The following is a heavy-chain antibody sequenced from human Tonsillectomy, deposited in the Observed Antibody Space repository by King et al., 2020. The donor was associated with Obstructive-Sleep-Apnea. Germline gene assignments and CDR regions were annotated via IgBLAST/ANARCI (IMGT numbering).Heavy chain of an antibody. Sequence: EVQLVESGGGLVQPGGSLRLSCAASGFTFNNYAMSWVRQAPGKGLEWVSGISGSGGSTYYADSVKGRFTISRDNSKNTLYLQMNSLRAEDTAVYYCAKERVVHYYDSSGYYSLGYYGMDVWGQGTTVTVSS. D-gene: IGHD3-22*01. CDR1: GFTFNNYA. J-gene: IGHJ6*02. CDR2: ISGSGGST. CDR3: AKERVVHYYDSSGYYSLGYYGMDV. V-gene: IGHV3-23*04.